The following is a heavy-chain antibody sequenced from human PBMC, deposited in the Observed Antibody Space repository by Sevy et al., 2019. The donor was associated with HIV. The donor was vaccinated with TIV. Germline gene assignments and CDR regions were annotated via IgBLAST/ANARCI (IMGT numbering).Heavy chain of an antibody. J-gene: IGHJ6*02. V-gene: IGHV3-11*01. CDR3: ARDHEKDGDLGDYYYYAMDV. D-gene: IGHD4-17*01. CDR2: IDGDGSAI. CDR1: GITFSDYY. Sequence: GGSLRLSCVASGITFSDYYMSWIRQAPGKGLEWLSYIDGDGSAIYYADSVKGRFTISRDNAKNSLYLQMNSLRAEGTALYYCARDHEKDGDLGDYYYYAMDVWGQGTTVTVSS.